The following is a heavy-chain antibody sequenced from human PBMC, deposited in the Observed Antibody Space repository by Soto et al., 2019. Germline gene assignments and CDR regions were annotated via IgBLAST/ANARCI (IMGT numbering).Heavy chain of an antibody. CDR1: GFTFSSYG. CDR3: AKDRARYCGGGSCYSIFDS. V-gene: IGHV3-30*18. CDR2: ISYDGSNK. D-gene: IGHD2-15*01. J-gene: IGHJ4*02. Sequence: QVQLVESGGGVVQPGRSLRLSCAASGFTFSSYGMHWVRQAPGKGLEWVAVISYDGSNKYYADSVKGRFTISRDNSKNTLYLQMNRLRAEDTAVYYCAKDRARYCGGGSCYSIFDSWGQGTLVTVSS.